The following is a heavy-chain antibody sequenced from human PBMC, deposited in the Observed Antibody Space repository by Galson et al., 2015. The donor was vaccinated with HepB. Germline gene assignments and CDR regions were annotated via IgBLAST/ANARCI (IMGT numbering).Heavy chain of an antibody. CDR2: ISSSSSYI. D-gene: IGHD3/OR15-3a*01. J-gene: IGHJ5*02. Sequence: SLRLSCAASGFTFSSYSMNWVRQAPGKGLEWVSSISSSSSYIYYADSVKGRFTISRDNAKNSLYLQMNSLRAEDTAVYYCARARTGTGGFDPWGQGTLVTVSS. CDR1: GFTFSSYS. V-gene: IGHV3-21*01. CDR3: ARARTGTGGFDP.